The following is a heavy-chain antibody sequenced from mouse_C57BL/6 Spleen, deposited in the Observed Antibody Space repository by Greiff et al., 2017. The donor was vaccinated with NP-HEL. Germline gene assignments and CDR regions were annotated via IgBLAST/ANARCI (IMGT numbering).Heavy chain of an antibody. CDR2: INYDGSST. J-gene: IGHJ2*01. V-gene: IGHV5-16*01. Sequence: EVKLVESEGGLVQPGSSMKLSCTASGFTFSDYYMAWVRQVPEKGLEWVANINYDGSSTYYLDSLKSRFIISRDNAKNILYLQMSSLKSEDTATYYCARDTPGLDYWGQGTTLTVSS. CDR3: ARDTPGLDY. CDR1: GFTFSDYY.